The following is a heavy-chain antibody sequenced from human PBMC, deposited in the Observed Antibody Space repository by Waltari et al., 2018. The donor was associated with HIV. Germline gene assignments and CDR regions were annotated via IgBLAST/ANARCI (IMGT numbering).Heavy chain of an antibody. CDR1: GSTFSDYS. V-gene: IGHV3-21*02. CDR2: ISSSGSFI. J-gene: IGHJ5*02. D-gene: IGHD6-13*01. Sequence: EVQLVDSGGGLVKPGGSLRLSCAGSGSTFSDYSMNWVRQSPGKGLEWVSSISSSGSFIYYADSVKGRFTISRDNAQNSMYLQMNNLRADDSAMYYCARDSRGTSWSLNWFDPWGQGTLVTVSS. CDR3: ARDSRGTSWSLNWFDP.